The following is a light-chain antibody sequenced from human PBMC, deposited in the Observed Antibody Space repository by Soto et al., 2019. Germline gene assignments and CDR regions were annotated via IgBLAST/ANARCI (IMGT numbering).Light chain of an antibody. J-gene: IGKJ2*01. CDR1: QSVSSSY. CDR2: GAS. V-gene: IGKV3-20*01. CDR3: QQYGSSPPYT. Sequence: EIVLTQSPGTLSLSPGERATLSCRASQSVSSSYLAWYQQKPGQAPRLLIYGASSRTTGIPDRFSGSWSGTYFILTISRLEPEDVVVYYCQQYGSSPPYTFGQGTKVEIK.